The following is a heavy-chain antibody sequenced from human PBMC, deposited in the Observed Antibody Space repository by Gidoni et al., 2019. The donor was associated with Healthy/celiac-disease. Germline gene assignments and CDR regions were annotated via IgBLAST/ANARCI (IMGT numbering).Heavy chain of an antibody. CDR3: AKDSGSFRQGPDY. D-gene: IGHD1-26*01. V-gene: IGHV3-30*18. CDR2: ISYDGSNK. Sequence: QVQLVESGGGVVQPGRSLRLSCAAAGFTFSSYGMHWVRQAPGKGLEWVAVISYDGSNKYYADSGKGRFTISRDNSKNTLYLQMNSLRAEDTAVYYCAKDSGSFRQGPDYWGQGTLVTVSS. J-gene: IGHJ4*02. CDR1: GFTFSSYG.